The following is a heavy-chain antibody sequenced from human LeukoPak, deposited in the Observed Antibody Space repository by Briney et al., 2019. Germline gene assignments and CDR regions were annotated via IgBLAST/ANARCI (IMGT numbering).Heavy chain of an antibody. CDR1: GGSISSYY. Sequence: SETLSLTCTVSGGSISSYYWSWIRQPPGKGLEWIGYIYYSGSTNYNPSLKSRVTISVDTSKNQFSLKLSSVTAADTAVYYCARVYGYDSSDYYQIGWFDPWGQGTLVTVSS. CDR3: ARVYGYDSSDYYQIGWFDP. CDR2: IYYSGST. V-gene: IGHV4-59*01. J-gene: IGHJ5*02. D-gene: IGHD3-22*01.